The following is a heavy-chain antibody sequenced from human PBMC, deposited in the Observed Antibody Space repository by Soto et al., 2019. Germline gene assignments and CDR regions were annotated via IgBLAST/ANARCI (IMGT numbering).Heavy chain of an antibody. CDR1: GFTFSSYA. CDR2: ISGSGGST. Sequence: GGSLRLSCAASGFTFSSYAMSWVRQAPGKGLEWVSAISGSGGSTYYADSMKGRFTISRDKSKNTLYMQMNSLSAEEKDVYYCAKDRSSWYSVPDAFDIWGQGTMVTVSS. J-gene: IGHJ3*02. D-gene: IGHD6-13*01. CDR3: AKDRSSWYSVPDAFDI. V-gene: IGHV3-23*01.